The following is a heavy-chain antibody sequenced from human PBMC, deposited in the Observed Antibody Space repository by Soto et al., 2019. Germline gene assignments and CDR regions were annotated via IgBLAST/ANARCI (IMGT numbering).Heavy chain of an antibody. V-gene: IGHV3-7*01. CDR2: IKFDGSDQ. CDR1: GFTSSTYW. D-gene: IGHD6-19*01. Sequence: GGSLRLSCAASGFTSSTYWMTWVRQAPGRGLQWVANIKFDGSDQFYVDSVKGRFTISRDNAKNSLYLQMNSLRVEDTAVYYYARSPGIAVADYWGQGTLVTVSS. CDR3: ARSPGIAVADY. J-gene: IGHJ4*02.